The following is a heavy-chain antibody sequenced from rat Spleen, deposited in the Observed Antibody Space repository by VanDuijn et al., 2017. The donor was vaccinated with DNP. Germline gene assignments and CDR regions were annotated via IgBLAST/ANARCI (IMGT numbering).Heavy chain of an antibody. J-gene: IGHJ3*01. CDR2: ISNTGDST. V-gene: IGHV5-7*01. D-gene: IGHD4-3*01. CDR1: GFNFNDYW. Sequence: EVKLVESGGGLVQPGRSLKLSCAASGFNFNDYWMGWVRQAPTKGLDWVATISNTGDSTYYRDSVKGRFTISRDNAKSTLYLQMDSLRSEDTATYYCAISGSYWGQGTLVTVSS. CDR3: AISGSY.